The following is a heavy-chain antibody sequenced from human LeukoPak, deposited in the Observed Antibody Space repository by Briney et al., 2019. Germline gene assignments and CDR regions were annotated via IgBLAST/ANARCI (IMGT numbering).Heavy chain of an antibody. D-gene: IGHD3-10*01. CDR2: ISAYNGNT. CDR1: GYTFTSYG. J-gene: IGHJ4*02. Sequence: ASVKVSCKASGYTFTSYGISWVRQAPGQGLEWMGWISAYNGNTNYAQKLQGRVTMTTDTSTSTAYMELRSPRSDDTAVYYCARVGTLWFGELDFDYWGQGTLVTVSS. CDR3: ARVGTLWFGELDFDY. V-gene: IGHV1-18*01.